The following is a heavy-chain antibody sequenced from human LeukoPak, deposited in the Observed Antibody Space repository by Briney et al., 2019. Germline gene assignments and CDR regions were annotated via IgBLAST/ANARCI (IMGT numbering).Heavy chain of an antibody. D-gene: IGHD2/OR15-2a*01. Sequence: SQTLSLTCIVSGGSISSGGHPWSWIRQSPGKGLEWIGYIYDGGSTFYNPSLKSRVTMSIDRSNNQFSLKLSSVTAADTAVYYCARESNINNWFDPWGQGTLVTVSS. CDR1: GGSISSGGHP. CDR3: ARESNINNWFDP. J-gene: IGHJ5*02. CDR2: IYDGGST. V-gene: IGHV4-30-2*06.